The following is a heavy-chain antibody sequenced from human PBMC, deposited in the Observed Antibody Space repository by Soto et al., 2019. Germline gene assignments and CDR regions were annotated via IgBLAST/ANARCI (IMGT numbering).Heavy chain of an antibody. V-gene: IGHV4-39*01. Sequence: SETLSLTCTVSGGSISSSSYYWGWIRQPPGKGLEWIGSIYYSGSTYYNPSLKSRVTISVDTSKNQFSLKLSSVTAADTAVYYCARLRVHPSWYFDLWGRGTLVTVSS. CDR2: IYYSGST. J-gene: IGHJ2*01. CDR1: GGSISSSSYY. CDR3: ARLRVHPSWYFDL.